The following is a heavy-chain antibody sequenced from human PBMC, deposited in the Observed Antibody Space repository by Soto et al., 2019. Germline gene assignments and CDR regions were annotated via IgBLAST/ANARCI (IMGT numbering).Heavy chain of an antibody. V-gene: IGHV3-30*18. Sequence: PGGSLRLSCAASGFTFSTYCMQWVRQAPGKGLEWVAVISYDGYLKYYVDAVKGRFTVARDNSKNTLFLEMNSLRVEDTAVYFCAKDFKVSGSHYGTLNYYYGMDVWGQGTTVTVSS. D-gene: IGHD3-10*01. J-gene: IGHJ6*02. CDR3: AKDFKVSGSHYGTLNYYYGMDV. CDR2: ISYDGYLK. CDR1: GFTFSTYC.